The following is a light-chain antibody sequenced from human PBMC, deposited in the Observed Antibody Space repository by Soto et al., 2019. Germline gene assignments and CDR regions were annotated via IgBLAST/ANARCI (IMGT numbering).Light chain of an antibody. CDR1: SRDVGSYNY. V-gene: IGLV2-14*01. CDR3: SSYTSSSPRV. J-gene: IGLJ3*02. CDR2: EVS. Sequence: QSALTQPASVSGSPGQSITISCTGTSRDVGSYNYVSWYQQHPGKAPKLMIYEVSNQPSGVSNRFSGSKSGNTASLTISGLQAEDEANYYCSSYTSSSPRVFGGGTQLTVL.